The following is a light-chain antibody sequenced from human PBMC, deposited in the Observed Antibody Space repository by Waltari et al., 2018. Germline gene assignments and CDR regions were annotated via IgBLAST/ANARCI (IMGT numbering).Light chain of an antibody. J-gene: IGLJ2*01. V-gene: IGLV3-19*01. Sequence: SSELTQDPTMSVALGQTVRITCQGDSLRTYYGSWCRQKPGQAPILVIYGKNNRPSGIPDRLSASSSGNAASLTITGAQAEDEAVYYCNSRDISGDVIFGGGTKLTVL. CDR3: NSRDISGDVI. CDR2: GKN. CDR1: SLRTYY.